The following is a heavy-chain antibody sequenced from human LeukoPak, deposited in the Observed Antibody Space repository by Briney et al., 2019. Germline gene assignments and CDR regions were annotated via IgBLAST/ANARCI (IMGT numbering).Heavy chain of an antibody. CDR3: ARVSGSSWYYFDY. V-gene: IGHV1-46*01. D-gene: IGHD6-13*01. Sequence: GASVKVSCKASGYTFTSYYMHGVRQAPGQGLEWMGIINPSGGSTSYAQKFQGRVIIDSNKSTSTVYMELSSLRSEDTAVYYCARVSGSSWYYFDYWGQGTLVTVSS. CDR1: GYTFTSYY. J-gene: IGHJ4*02. CDR2: INPSGGST.